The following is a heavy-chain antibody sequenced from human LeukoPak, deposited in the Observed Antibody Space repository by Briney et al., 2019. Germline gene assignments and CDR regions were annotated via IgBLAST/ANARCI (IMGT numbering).Heavy chain of an antibody. J-gene: IGHJ4*02. CDR2: ISSNGGRT. CDR1: GFTFSSYG. V-gene: IGHV3-64*01. D-gene: IGHD3-3*02. Sequence: GGSLRLSCAASGFTFSSYGMHWVRQAPGKRLEYVSAISSNGGRTYYANSVKGRFTISRDDSKSTLYLQMGSLRAEDMAVYYCARASIYRPLDYWGQGTLVTVSS. CDR3: ARASIYRPLDY.